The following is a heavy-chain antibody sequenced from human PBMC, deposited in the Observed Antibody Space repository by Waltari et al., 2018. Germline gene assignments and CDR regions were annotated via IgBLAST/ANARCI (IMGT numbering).Heavy chain of an antibody. CDR2: SEPSGGST. Sequence: QVQLVQSGAEVKQPGASVKVSCKASGYTFTSYYVHWVRQATGQGLEWMGISEPSGGSTSYAQKFQGIVTLTRDSSTITFYMELSSLRSEDTSAYYCSRVRIAVAGNLYYFDSWGQGTLLTVSS. CDR3: SRVRIAVAGNLYYFDS. J-gene: IGHJ4*02. V-gene: IGHV1-46*01. D-gene: IGHD6-19*01. CDR1: GYTFTSYY.